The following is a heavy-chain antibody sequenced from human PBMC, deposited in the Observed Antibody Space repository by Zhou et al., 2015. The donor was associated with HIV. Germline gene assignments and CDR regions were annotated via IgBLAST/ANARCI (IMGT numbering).Heavy chain of an antibody. D-gene: IGHD3-3*01. J-gene: IGHJ5*02. V-gene: IGHV1-69*01. Sequence: QVQLVQSGAEVRKPGSSVKVSCKASGGTFSTYTIGWVRQAPGQGLEWMGGIIPLSGASNYAHKFQDRLTITADESTSTAYMELTGLRSEDTAVYYCARHRSLAWGQGTLVIVSP. CDR3: ARHRSLA. CDR2: IIPLSGAS. CDR1: GGTFSTYT.